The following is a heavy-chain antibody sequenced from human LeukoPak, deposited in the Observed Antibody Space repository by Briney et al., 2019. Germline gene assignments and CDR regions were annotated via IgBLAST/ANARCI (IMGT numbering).Heavy chain of an antibody. Sequence: SETLSLICTVSGRFISSSSYYWGWIRQPPGKGLERIGRFYYSGSTYYNPSLKSRVSISVDKSKNQFSLKLSSVADADAAVYYCARGYGSGSSADYWGQGTLVTVSS. D-gene: IGHD3-10*01. J-gene: IGHJ4*02. CDR1: GRFISSSSYY. CDR2: FYYSGST. V-gene: IGHV4-39*01. CDR3: ARGYGSGSSADY.